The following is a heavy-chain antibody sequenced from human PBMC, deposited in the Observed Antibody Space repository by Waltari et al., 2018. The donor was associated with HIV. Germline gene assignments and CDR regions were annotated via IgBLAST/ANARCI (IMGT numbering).Heavy chain of an antibody. V-gene: IGHV4-34*02. CDR1: VGSFGGYS. D-gene: IGHD3-10*01. CDR3: ALDKVLLLFGESRGLGDFDA. CDR2: INQTAKT. J-gene: IGHJ3*01. Sequence: QFQLQQWGTSLLQASEPPFLTCAVYVGSFGGYSWNWILQSPGGTLVLVGEINQTAKTNSNPALDRRFAISVEVSKNQSSLRLTYGTAADTATYFCALDKVLLLFGESRGLGDFDAWGQGTAVVVSS.